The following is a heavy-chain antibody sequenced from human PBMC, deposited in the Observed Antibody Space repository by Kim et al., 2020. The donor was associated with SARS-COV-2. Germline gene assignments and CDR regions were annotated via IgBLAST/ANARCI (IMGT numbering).Heavy chain of an antibody. V-gene: IGHV3-48*02. J-gene: IGHJ5*02. Sequence: YADSVKGRFTISRDNAKNSLYLQMNSLRDEDTAVYYCARDGGNWNNWFDHWGQGTLVTVSS. D-gene: IGHD1-1*01. CDR3: ARDGGNWNNWFDH.